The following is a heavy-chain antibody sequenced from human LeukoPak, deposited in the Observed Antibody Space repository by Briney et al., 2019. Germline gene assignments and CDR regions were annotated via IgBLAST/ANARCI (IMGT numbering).Heavy chain of an antibody. V-gene: IGHV5-51*01. CDR2: IYPGDSDT. D-gene: IGHD2-21*02. Sequence: GESLKISCKGSGYSFTRYWIAWVRQMPGKGLEWMGMIYPGDSDTRYSPSFKGQVTISADKSISTAYLQWSSLKASDTAMYYCARQNIEVTGAFDYWGQGTLVTVSS. CDR3: ARQNIEVTGAFDY. CDR1: GYSFTRYW. J-gene: IGHJ4*02.